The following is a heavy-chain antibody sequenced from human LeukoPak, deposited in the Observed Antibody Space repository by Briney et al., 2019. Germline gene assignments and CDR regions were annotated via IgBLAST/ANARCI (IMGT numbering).Heavy chain of an antibody. V-gene: IGHV3-7*01. J-gene: IGHJ4*01. CDR3: ARDNSSGYFDY. Sequence: GGSLRLSCAVSGFTFSGFWMSWSRQAPGKGLEWVASINSDGSEGYYADVVKGRFTISRDNAKNSLYLQMSSLGAEDTAVYYCARDNSSGYFDYWGQGTLVTVSS. D-gene: IGHD3-22*01. CDR1: GFTFSGFW. CDR2: INSDGSEG.